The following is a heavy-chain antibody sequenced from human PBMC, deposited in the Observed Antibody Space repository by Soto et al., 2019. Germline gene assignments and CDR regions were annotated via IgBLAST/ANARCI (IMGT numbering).Heavy chain of an antibody. D-gene: IGHD2-15*01. CDR1: GFTFSSYW. J-gene: IGHJ5*02. CDR3: ARSIAAGVNWFDP. V-gene: IGHV3-74*01. Sequence: EVQLVESGGRLVQPGGSLRLSCAASGFTFSSYWMHWVRQAPGKGLVWVSRINSDGSSTSYSDSVKGRFTISRDKAKNTLYLQMNSLRAEDTAVYYCARSIAAGVNWFDPGGQGPLVTFS. CDR2: INSDGSST.